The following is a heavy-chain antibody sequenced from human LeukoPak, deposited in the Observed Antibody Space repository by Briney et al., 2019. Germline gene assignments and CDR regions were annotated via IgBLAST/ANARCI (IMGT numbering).Heavy chain of an antibody. V-gene: IGHV3-30*03. Sequence: PGGSLRLSCAASGFTFSSYGMHWVRQAPGKGLEWVAVISYDGSNKYYADSVKGRFTISRDNSKNTLYLQMNSLRAEDTAVYYCARDLLGGVHISDYWGQGTLVTVSS. D-gene: IGHD3-16*01. CDR2: ISYDGSNK. CDR1: GFTFSSYG. CDR3: ARDLLGGVHISDY. J-gene: IGHJ4*02.